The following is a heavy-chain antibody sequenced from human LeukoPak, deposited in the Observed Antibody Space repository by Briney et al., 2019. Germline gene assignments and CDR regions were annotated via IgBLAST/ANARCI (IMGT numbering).Heavy chain of an antibody. J-gene: IGHJ6*03. D-gene: IGHD3-10*01. CDR2: IYYSGST. V-gene: IGHV4-59*01. CDR3: ARILGHWYYGSGSYYYYYMDV. CDR1: GGSISSYY. Sequence: SETLSLTCTVSGGSISSYYWSWIRQPPGKGLEWIGYIYYSGSTNYNPSLKSRVTISADTSKNQFSLKLSSVTAADTAVYYCARILGHWYYGSGSYYYYYMDVWGKGTTVTVSS.